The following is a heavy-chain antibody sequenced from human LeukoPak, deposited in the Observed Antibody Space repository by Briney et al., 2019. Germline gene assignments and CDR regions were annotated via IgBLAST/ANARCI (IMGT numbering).Heavy chain of an antibody. CDR2: ISTSSGTI. J-gene: IGHJ4*02. V-gene: IGHV3-48*04. D-gene: IGHD2-2*02. CDR3: ARGDIVVVPAAIVDY. Sequence: GGSLRLSCAASGFTFSSYSMNWVRQAPGKGLEWVSYISTSSGTIYYADSVKGRFTISRDNAKNSLYLQMNSLRAEDTAVYYCARGDIVVVPAAIVDYWGQGTLVTVSS. CDR1: GFTFSSYS.